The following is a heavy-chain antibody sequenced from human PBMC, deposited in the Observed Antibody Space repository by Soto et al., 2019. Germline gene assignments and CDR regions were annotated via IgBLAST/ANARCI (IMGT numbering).Heavy chain of an antibody. Sequence: PGGSLRLSCVGSGFTFRNAWMYWVRQAPGKGLEWVGRIKAEAQGGTTDYAAAVKGRFTISRDDSKNTVYLQMSSLKIEDTAMYYCTDSGPYDYWGQGTLVTVSS. CDR2: IKAEAQGGTT. CDR1: GFTFRNAW. D-gene: IGHD2-21*01. V-gene: IGHV3-15*01. CDR3: TDSGPYDY. J-gene: IGHJ4*02.